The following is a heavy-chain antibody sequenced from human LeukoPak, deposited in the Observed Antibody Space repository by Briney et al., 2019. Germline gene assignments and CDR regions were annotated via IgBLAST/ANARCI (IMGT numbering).Heavy chain of an antibody. J-gene: IGHJ6*03. CDR2: INHSGST. V-gene: IGHV4-34*01. Sequence: SETLSLTCAVYGASFSGYYWSWIRQPPGKGLEWIGEINHSGSTNYNPSLKSRVTISVDTSKNQFSLKLSSVTAADTAVYYCARVSWFPGTSYYYMDVWGKGTTVTVSS. CDR3: ARVSWFPGTSYYYMDV. D-gene: IGHD1-1*01. CDR1: GASFSGYY.